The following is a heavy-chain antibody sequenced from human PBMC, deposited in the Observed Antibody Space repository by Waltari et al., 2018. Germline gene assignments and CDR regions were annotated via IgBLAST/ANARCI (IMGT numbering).Heavy chain of an antibody. CDR3: ARDMGAARRTAGMDV. CDR1: GGSFSGYY. Sequence: QVQLQQWGAGLLKPSETLSLTCAVYGGSFSGYYWSWIRQPPGKGLEEIGEINHSGSTNYNPSLKSRVTISVDTSKNQFSLKLSSVTAADTAVYYCARDMGAARRTAGMDVWGKGTTVTVSS. CDR2: INHSGST. V-gene: IGHV4-34*01. J-gene: IGHJ6*03. D-gene: IGHD6-6*01.